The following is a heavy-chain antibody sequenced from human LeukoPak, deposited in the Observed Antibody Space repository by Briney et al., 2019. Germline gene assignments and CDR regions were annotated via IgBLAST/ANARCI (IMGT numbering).Heavy chain of an antibody. J-gene: IGHJ4*02. D-gene: IGHD6-19*01. CDR1: GGSISSSSYY. CDR3: ARWGLRSGWSTRGDY. CDR2: IYYSGST. V-gene: IGHV4-39*07. Sequence: PSETLSLTCTVSGGSISSSSYYWGWIRQPPGKGLEWIGSIYYSGSTYYNPSLKSRVTISVDTSKNQFSLKLSSVTAADTAVYYCARWGLRSGWSTRGDYWGQGTLVTVSS.